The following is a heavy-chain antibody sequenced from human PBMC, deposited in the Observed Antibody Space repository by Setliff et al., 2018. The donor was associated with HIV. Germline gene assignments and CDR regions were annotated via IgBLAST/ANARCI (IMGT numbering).Heavy chain of an antibody. CDR2: IYPGDSDT. J-gene: IGHJ3*02. CDR3: ARGPLSSLWTGFYTGAFDI. Sequence: GESLKISCKGFGYKFTDYWVGWVRQMPGKGLEWMGIIYPGDSDTRYSPSFQGQVTISADKPISTAYLQWSSLKASDTAMYYCARGPLSSLWTGFYTGAFDIWGQGTTVTVSS. V-gene: IGHV5-51*04. CDR1: GYKFTDYW. D-gene: IGHD3-3*01.